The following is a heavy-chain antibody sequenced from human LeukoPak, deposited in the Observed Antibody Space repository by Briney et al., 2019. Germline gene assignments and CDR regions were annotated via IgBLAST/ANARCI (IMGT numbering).Heavy chain of an antibody. CDR1: GCIFTNYW. J-gene: IGHJ4*02. Sequence: GASLQISGQCSGCIFTNYWGAGVRRLPGKGLGGMGIIYPGDANTRYSPSCQGQVTISAGKCSSTAYFQWSSLKASDTAMYYCAREYYSGSGTSESFDSWGQGTLVTVSS. D-gene: IGHD3-10*01. CDR2: IYPGDANT. CDR3: AREYYSGSGTSESFDS. V-gene: IGHV5-51*01.